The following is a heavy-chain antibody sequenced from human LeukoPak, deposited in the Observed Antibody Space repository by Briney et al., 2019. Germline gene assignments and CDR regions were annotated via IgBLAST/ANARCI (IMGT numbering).Heavy chain of an antibody. Sequence: SETLSLTCTVSGGSISSSSYYWGWIRQPPGGGLEWIASINYNWRTYHNPSLKSRLTISIDTAKRQFSLKLTSVTAADTALYYCARDIDDVGALLDFWGQGTLVTVSS. V-gene: IGHV4-39*07. CDR3: ARDIDDVGALLDF. J-gene: IGHJ4*02. D-gene: IGHD1-26*01. CDR2: INYNWRT. CDR1: GGSISSSSYY.